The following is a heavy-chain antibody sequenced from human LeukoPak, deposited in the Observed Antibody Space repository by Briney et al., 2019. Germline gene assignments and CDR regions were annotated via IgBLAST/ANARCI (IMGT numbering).Heavy chain of an antibody. Sequence: ASVKVSCKASGYTFTDYYMHWVRQAPGQGLEWMGWINPNSGGTNYAQKFQGRVTMTRDTSISTAYMELSRLRSDDTAVYYCASGRWVATIYYYYYMDVWAKGPRSPSP. CDR2: INPNSGGT. CDR1: GYTFTDYY. V-gene: IGHV1-2*02. CDR3: ASGRWVATIYYYYYMDV. D-gene: IGHD5-24*01. J-gene: IGHJ6*03.